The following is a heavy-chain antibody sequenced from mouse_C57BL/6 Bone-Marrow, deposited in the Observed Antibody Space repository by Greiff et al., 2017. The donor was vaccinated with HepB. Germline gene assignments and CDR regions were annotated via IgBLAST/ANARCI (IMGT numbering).Heavy chain of an antibody. Sequence: VQLQQSGAELARPGASVKMSCKASGYTFTSYTMHWVKQRPGQGLEWIGYINPSSGYTKYNQKFKDKATLTADKSSSTAYMQLSSLTSEDSAVYYCARWRGGSSWFAYWGQGTLVTVSA. CDR1: GYTFTSYT. V-gene: IGHV1-4*01. J-gene: IGHJ3*01. CDR2: INPSSGYT. CDR3: ARWRGGSSWFAY.